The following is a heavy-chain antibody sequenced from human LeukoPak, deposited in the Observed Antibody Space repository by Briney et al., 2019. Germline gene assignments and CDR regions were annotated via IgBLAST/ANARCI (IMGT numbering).Heavy chain of an antibody. CDR3: AKGRAVAGSGFDY. J-gene: IGHJ4*02. Sequence: GASVKVSCKASGYTFTSYDINWVRQATGQGLEWMGWMNPNSGNTGYAQKFQGRVTITRNTSTSTAYMELSSLRSEDTAVYYCAKGRAVAGSGFDYWGQGTLVTVSS. D-gene: IGHD6-19*01. CDR1: GYTFTSYD. CDR2: MNPNSGNT. V-gene: IGHV1-8*03.